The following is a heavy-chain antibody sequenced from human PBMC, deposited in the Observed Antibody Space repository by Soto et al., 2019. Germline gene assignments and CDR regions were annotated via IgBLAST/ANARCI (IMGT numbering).Heavy chain of an antibody. Sequence: GGSQRLSCAASGFTFSSYSMSWVRQAPGKGLEWVSAISGSGGSTYYADSVKGRFTISRDNSKNTLYLQMNSLRAEGTAVYYCAKANTLRFLEWLSINFDYWGQGTLVTVSS. D-gene: IGHD3-3*01. J-gene: IGHJ4*02. CDR3: AKANTLRFLEWLSINFDY. V-gene: IGHV3-23*01. CDR2: ISGSGGST. CDR1: GFTFSSYS.